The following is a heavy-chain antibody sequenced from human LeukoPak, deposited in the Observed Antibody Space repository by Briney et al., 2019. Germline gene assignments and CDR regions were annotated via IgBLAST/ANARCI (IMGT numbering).Heavy chain of an antibody. J-gene: IGHJ5*02. CDR3: AKAPHDYSDKVNWFDP. Sequence: GGSLRLSCAASGFTFTSYAMSWVRQAPGKGLEWVSGISGSGGSTYYADSVKGRFTISRDNSKNTLYLQMNSLRAEDTAVHYCAKAPHDYSDKVNWFDPWGQGTLVTVSS. CDR1: GFTFTSYA. CDR2: ISGSGGST. V-gene: IGHV3-23*01. D-gene: IGHD4-11*01.